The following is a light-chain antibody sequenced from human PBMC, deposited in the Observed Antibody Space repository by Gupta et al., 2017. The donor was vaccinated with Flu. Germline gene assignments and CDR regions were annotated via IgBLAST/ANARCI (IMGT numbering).Light chain of an antibody. V-gene: IGLV1-44*01. CDR1: SSNIGSNT. CDR3: ASWDDSRNGGV. J-gene: IGLJ3*02. Sequence: VTISCSGSSSNIGSNTVNWYQQRPGTAPKLLIYTNNQRPSGVPDRFSGSKSDTSASLAISGLQAEDEADYYCASWDDSRNGGVFGGGTKLTVL. CDR2: TNN.